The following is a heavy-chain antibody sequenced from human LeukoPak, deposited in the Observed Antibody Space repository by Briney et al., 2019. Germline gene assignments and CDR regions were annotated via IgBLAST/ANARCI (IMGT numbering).Heavy chain of an antibody. J-gene: IGHJ4*02. CDR3: ARSPQVDSSWTTRVFGY. Sequence: SETLSLTCTVSGGSISSYYWSWIRQPPGKGLEWIGYIYYSGSTNYNPSLKSRVTISVDTSKNQFSLKLSSVTAADTAVYYCARSPQVDSSWTTRVFGYWGQGTLVTVSS. V-gene: IGHV4-59*12. CDR2: IYYSGST. CDR1: GGSISSYY. D-gene: IGHD6-13*01.